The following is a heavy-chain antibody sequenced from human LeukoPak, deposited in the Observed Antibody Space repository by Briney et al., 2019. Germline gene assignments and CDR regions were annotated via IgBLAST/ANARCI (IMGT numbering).Heavy chain of an antibody. CDR1: GYTFTGYY. J-gene: IGHJ4*02. Sequence: ASVKVSCKASGYTFTGYYMHWVRQAPGQGLEWMGRINPNSGGTNYAQKFQGRVTMTRDTSISTAYVELSRLRSDDTAVYYCARSTFADTYYFDYWGQGTLVTVSS. V-gene: IGHV1-2*06. CDR2: INPNSGGT. CDR3: ARSTFADTYYFDY. D-gene: IGHD2/OR15-2a*01.